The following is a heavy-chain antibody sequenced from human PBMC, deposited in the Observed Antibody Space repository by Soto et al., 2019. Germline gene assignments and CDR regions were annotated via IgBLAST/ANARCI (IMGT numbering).Heavy chain of an antibody. CDR3: ARSYSGYDWWGDWFDP. J-gene: IGHJ5*02. V-gene: IGHV4-34*01. D-gene: IGHD5-12*01. CDR2: INHSGST. CDR1: GGSLSAYY. Sequence: QVQLQQWGAGLLKPSETLSLTCAVYGGSLSAYYWSWIRQPPGKGLEWIGEINHSGSTNYNPSLKRRVTISVDTSKNQFSLKLSSVTAADTAIYYCARSYSGYDWWGDWFDPWGQGTLVTVSS.